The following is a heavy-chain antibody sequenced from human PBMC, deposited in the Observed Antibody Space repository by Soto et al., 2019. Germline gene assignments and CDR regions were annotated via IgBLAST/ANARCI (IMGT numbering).Heavy chain of an antibody. CDR3: ASSAAVYDYVWGSYRYGPFDY. Sequence: GGSLRLSCAASGFTFSSYAMHWVRQAPGKGLEWVAVISYDGSNKYYADSVKGRFTISRDNSKNTLYLQMNSLRAEDTAVYYCASSAAVYDYVWGSYRYGPFDYWGQGTLVTVSS. CDR2: ISYDGSNK. D-gene: IGHD3-16*02. V-gene: IGHV3-30-3*01. CDR1: GFTFSSYA. J-gene: IGHJ4*02.